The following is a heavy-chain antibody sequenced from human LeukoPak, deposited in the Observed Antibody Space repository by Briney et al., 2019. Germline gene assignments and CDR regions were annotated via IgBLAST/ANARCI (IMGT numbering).Heavy chain of an antibody. Sequence: PGGSLRLSCAVSGFSVSDNYMTWVRQAPGKGLEWVSSVSSSGSDKYHADSMEGRFIISRDNAKNSVCLQMNSLKAEDTAVYYCTRGDVGATLWGQGALVTVSS. D-gene: IGHD1-26*01. CDR1: GFSVSDNY. J-gene: IGHJ4*02. V-gene: IGHV3-21*01. CDR3: TRGDVGATL. CDR2: VSSSGSDK.